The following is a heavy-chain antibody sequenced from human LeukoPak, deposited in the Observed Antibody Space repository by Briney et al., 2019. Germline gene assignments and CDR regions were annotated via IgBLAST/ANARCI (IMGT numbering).Heavy chain of an antibody. CDR2: INHSGST. D-gene: IGHD4-17*01. CDR1: GGSFSGYY. Sequence: SETLSLTCAVYGGSFSGYYWSWIRQPPGKGLEWIGEINHSGSTNYNPSLKSRVTISVDTSKNHFSLKLSSVTAADTAVYYCARGPGGVTTVLDYWGQGTLVTVSS. V-gene: IGHV4-34*01. J-gene: IGHJ4*02. CDR3: ARGPGGVTTVLDY.